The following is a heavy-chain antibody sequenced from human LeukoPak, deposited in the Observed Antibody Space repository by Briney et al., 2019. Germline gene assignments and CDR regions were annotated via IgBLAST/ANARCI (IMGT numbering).Heavy chain of an antibody. Sequence: GSLRLSCAASGFTFSSYEMNWVRQAPGKGLEWVSHISSSGSTIYYADAVKGRFTISRDNAKNSLYLQMNSLRAEDTAVYYCAREATVTIRMYYFDYWGQGTLVTVSS. CDR1: GFTFSSYE. J-gene: IGHJ4*02. V-gene: IGHV3-48*03. CDR2: ISSSGSTI. D-gene: IGHD4-17*01. CDR3: AREATVTIRMYYFDY.